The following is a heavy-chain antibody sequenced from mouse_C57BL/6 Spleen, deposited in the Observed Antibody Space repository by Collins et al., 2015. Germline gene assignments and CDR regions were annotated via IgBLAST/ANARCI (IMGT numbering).Heavy chain of an antibody. CDR3: ASGYDYDVAFAY. CDR2: IDPANGNT. CDR1: GFNXKNTY. D-gene: IGHD2-4*01. V-gene: IGHV14-3*01. Sequence: STGASVKLSCTASGFNXKNTYMHWVKQRPEQGLEWIGRIDPANGNTKYAPKFQGKATITADTSSNTAYLQLSSLTSEDTAIYYCASGYDYDVAFAYWGQGTLVTVSA. J-gene: IGHJ3*01.